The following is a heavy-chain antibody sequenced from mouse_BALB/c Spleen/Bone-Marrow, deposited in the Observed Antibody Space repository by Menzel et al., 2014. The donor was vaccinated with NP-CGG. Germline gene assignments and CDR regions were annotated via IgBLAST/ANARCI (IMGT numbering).Heavy chain of an antibody. CDR2: IRNKANGYTT. CDR1: RFTFXDYY. V-gene: IGHV7-3*02. Sequence: EVKLVESGGGLVQPGGSLRLSCATSRFTFXDYYMNWVRQPPGKALEWLGFIRNKANGYTTEYSASVKGRFTISRDNSQNILYLQMNTLRAEDSATYYCARDKGRVFFDYWGQGTTLTVSS. CDR3: ARDKGRVFFDY. J-gene: IGHJ2*01.